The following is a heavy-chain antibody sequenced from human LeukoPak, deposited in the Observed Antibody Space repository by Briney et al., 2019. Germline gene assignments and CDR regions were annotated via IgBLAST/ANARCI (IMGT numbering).Heavy chain of an antibody. CDR1: GFTFSSYG. V-gene: IGHV3-30*02. D-gene: IGHD6-6*01. J-gene: IGHJ4*02. CDR3: ARVAYSSSTPHFDY. CDR2: IRYDGSNK. Sequence: GGSLRLSCAASGFTFSSYGMHWVRQAPGKGLEWVAFIRYDGSNKYYADSVKGRFTISRDNSKNTLYLQMNSLRAEDTAVYYCARVAYSSSTPHFDYWGQGTLVTVSS.